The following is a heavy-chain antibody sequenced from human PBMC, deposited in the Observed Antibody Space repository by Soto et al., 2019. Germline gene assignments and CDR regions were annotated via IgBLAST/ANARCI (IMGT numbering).Heavy chain of an antibody. CDR2: IRSKANSYAT. CDR3: TRLGLGDSSSWYRFDY. V-gene: IGHV3-73*01. CDR1: GFTFSGSA. D-gene: IGHD6-13*01. Sequence: PGGSLRLSCAASGFTFSGSAMHWVRQASGKGLEWVGRIRSKANSYATAYAASVKGRFTISRDDSKNTAYLQMNSLKTEDTAVYYCTRLGLGDSSSWYRFDYWGQGPLVTVYS. J-gene: IGHJ4*02.